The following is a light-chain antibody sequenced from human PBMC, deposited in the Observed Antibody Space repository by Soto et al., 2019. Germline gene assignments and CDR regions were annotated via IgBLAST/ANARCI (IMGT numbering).Light chain of an antibody. J-gene: IGKJ5*01. Sequence: LVMTQSPATLSLSPGERATLSCWAGQSVSSNLAWYQQKPGQAPRHLIYGAATRANGIPARFSGSGAGTEFTLTISSLQSEDFAAYYCQQHNNWPPLTFGQGTRLDIK. V-gene: IGKV3D-15*01. CDR3: QQHNNWPPLT. CDR1: QSVSSN. CDR2: GAA.